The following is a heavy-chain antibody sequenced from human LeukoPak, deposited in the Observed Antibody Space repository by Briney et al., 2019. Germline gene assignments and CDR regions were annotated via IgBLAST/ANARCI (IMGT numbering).Heavy chain of an antibody. CDR2: IYYSGST. D-gene: IGHD3-22*01. CDR1: GGSISSSSYY. V-gene: IGHV4-39*07. CDR3: ARDRDSSGYYDSSDY. Sequence: PSETLSLTCTVSGGSISSSSYYWGWIRQPPGKGLEWIGSIYYSGSTYYNPSLKSRVTISVDTSKNQFSLKLSSVTAADTAVYYCARDRDSSGYYDSSDYWGQGTLVTVSS. J-gene: IGHJ4*02.